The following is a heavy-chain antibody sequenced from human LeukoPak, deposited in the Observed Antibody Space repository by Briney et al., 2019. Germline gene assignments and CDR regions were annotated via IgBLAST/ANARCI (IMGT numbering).Heavy chain of an antibody. CDR1: GFTFSSYS. J-gene: IGHJ4*02. Sequence: GGSLRLSCAASGFTFSSYSMNWVRQAPGKGLEWVANIKQDGSEKYYVDSVKGRFTISRDNAKNSLYLQMNSLRAEDTAVYYCAGDGAYSYGPHYFDYWGQGTLVTVS. CDR3: AGDGAYSYGPHYFDY. CDR2: IKQDGSEK. V-gene: IGHV3-7*01. D-gene: IGHD5-18*01.